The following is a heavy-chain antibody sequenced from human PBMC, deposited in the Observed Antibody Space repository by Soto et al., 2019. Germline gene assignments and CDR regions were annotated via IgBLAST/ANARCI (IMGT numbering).Heavy chain of an antibody. V-gene: IGHV1-18*01. CDR1: GYTFTSYG. Sequence: ASVKVSCKASGYTFTSYGISWVRQAPGQGLEWVGWIHTYNGNTNFAQKLQGRVTLTTDTPTSTAYMELRSLRSDDTAVYYCARDSDYIIAYWGQGTLVTVSS. J-gene: IGHJ4*02. D-gene: IGHD4-17*01. CDR3: ARDSDYIIAY. CDR2: IHTYNGNT.